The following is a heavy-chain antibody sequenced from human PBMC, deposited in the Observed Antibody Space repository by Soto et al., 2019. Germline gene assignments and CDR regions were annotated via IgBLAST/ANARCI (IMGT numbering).Heavy chain of an antibody. CDR2: IYWDDDK. V-gene: IGHV2-5*02. CDR1: GFSRTTSGSA. Sequence: QITLKESGPTLVKPTQTLTLTCTFSGFSRTTSGSAVAWVRQPPGKALECRALIYWDDDKLYSPSLESSLTNTKNTSNTQVVLTMTNMDPVDTATYYCVNRVRGNGGYVSPLIFDCWGQGTLVTVSS. J-gene: IGHJ4*02. CDR3: VNRVRGNGGYVSPLIFDC. D-gene: IGHD5-12*01.